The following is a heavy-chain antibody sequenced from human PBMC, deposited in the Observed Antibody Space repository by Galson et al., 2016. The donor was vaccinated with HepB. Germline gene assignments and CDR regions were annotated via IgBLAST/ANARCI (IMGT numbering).Heavy chain of an antibody. Sequence: TLSLTCAVSGASISSGTYYWSWIRQHPGEGLEWIGYISYSGSTSYNPSLKNRISISLDTSKSQFSLHLRSVTVADTALYYCARENVINYRDFGMDVWGQGTTVTVSS. J-gene: IGHJ6*02. CDR3: ARENVINYRDFGMDV. V-gene: IGHV4-31*11. D-gene: IGHD2-21*01. CDR1: GASISSGTYY. CDR2: ISYSGST.